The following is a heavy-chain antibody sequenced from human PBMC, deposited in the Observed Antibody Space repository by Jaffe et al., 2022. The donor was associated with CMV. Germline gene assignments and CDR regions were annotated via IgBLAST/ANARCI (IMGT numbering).Heavy chain of an antibody. V-gene: IGHV4-31*03. J-gene: IGHJ5*02. CDR1: GGSISSGGYY. CDR3: ARVGCSSTSCYTGGWFDP. Sequence: QVQLQESGPGLVKPSQTLSLTCTVSGGSISSGGYYWSWIRQHPGKGLEWIGYIYYSGSTYYNPSLKSRVTISVDTSKNQFSLKLSSVTAADTAVYYCARVGCSSTSCYTGGWFDPWGQGTLVTVSS. CDR2: IYYSGST. D-gene: IGHD2-2*02.